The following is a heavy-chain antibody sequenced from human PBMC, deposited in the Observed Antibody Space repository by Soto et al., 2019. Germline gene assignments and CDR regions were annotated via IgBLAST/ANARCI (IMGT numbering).Heavy chain of an antibody. D-gene: IGHD3-10*01. CDR2: IIPIFGTA. CDR1: GGTLSSYA. Sequence: GASVKVSCKASGGTLSSYAISWVRQAPGQGLEWMGGIIPIFGTANYAQKFQGRVTITADESTSTAYTELSSLRSEDTAVYYCWVTMVRGVISDYGMDVWGQGTTVTVSS. V-gene: IGHV1-69*13. CDR3: WVTMVRGVISDYGMDV. J-gene: IGHJ6*02.